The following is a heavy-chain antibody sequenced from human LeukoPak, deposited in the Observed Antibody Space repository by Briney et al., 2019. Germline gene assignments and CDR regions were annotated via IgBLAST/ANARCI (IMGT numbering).Heavy chain of an antibody. D-gene: IGHD3-10*01. J-gene: IGHJ4*02. Sequence: GASVKVSCKASGGTFSSYAISWVRQAPGQGLEWMGRIIPILGIANYAQKFQGRVTMTTDTSTSTAYMELRSLRSDDTAVYYCARDRVWFGELAPDYWGQGTLVTVSS. V-gene: IGHV1-69*04. CDR1: GGTFSSYA. CDR3: ARDRVWFGELAPDY. CDR2: IIPILGIA.